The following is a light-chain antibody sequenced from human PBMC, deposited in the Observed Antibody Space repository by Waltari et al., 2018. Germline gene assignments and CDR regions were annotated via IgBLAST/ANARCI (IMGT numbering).Light chain of an antibody. V-gene: IGKV4-1*01. J-gene: IGKJ2*01. Sequence: DIVMTQSPDSLAVSLGERATINCKSSQSVLYSSNNKNYLAWYQQRPGQPPKLLIYWASTRESGVPDRFSGSGSGTDFTLTISSLQAEDVAVYYCHQYYPTLPYTFGQGTKLEIK. CDR3: HQYYPTLPYT. CDR2: WAS. CDR1: QSVLYSSNNKNY.